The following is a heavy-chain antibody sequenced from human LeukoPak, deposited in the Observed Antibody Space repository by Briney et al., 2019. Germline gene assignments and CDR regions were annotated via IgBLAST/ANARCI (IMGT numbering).Heavy chain of an antibody. D-gene: IGHD6-25*01. V-gene: IGHV3-33*01. J-gene: IGHJ5*02. Sequence: GGSLRLSWAASGFTFSSYGMHWVRQAPGKGLEWVAVIWYDGSNKYYADSVKGRFTISRDNSKNTLYLQMNSLRAEDTAVYYCARFFEPASSGPWFDPWGQVTLVTVSS. CDR3: ARFFEPASSGPWFDP. CDR1: GFTFSSYG. CDR2: IWYDGSNK.